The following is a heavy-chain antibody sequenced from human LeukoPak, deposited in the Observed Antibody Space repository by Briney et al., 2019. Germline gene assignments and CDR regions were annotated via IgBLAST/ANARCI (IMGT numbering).Heavy chain of an antibody. V-gene: IGHV1-46*01. Sequence: GASVKVSCKASGYTFTSYYMHWVRQAPGQGLEWMGIINPSGGSTSYAQKFQGRVTMTRDMSTSTVYMELSSLRSEDTAVYYCAGGVVIYYMDVWGKGTTVTVSS. D-gene: IGHD3-3*01. J-gene: IGHJ6*03. CDR2: INPSGGST. CDR1: GYTFTSYY. CDR3: AGGVVIYYMDV.